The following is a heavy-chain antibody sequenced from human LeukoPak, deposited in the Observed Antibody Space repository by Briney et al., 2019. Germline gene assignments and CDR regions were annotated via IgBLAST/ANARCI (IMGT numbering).Heavy chain of an antibody. CDR1: GFTFSSYG. CDR3: ARERLELPSYYYGMDV. CDR2: IWYDGSNK. D-gene: IGHD1-7*01. V-gene: IGHV3-33*01. J-gene: IGHJ6*02. Sequence: PGGSLRLSCAASGFTFSSYGMHWVRQAPGKGLEWVAVIWYDGSNKYYADSVKGRFTISRDNSKNTLYLQMNSLRAEDTAVYYCARERLELPSYYYGMDVWGQGTTVTVSS.